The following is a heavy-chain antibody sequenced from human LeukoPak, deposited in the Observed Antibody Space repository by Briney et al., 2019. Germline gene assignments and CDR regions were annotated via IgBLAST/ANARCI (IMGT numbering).Heavy chain of an antibody. V-gene: IGHV4-59*01. CDR1: GGSFSGYY. CDR2: IYYSGST. CDR3: ARMRYYYYMDV. J-gene: IGHJ6*03. Sequence: SETLSLTCAVYGGSFSGYYWSWIRQPPGKGLEWIGYIYYSGSTNYNPSLKSRVTISVDTSKNQFSLKLSSVTAADTAVYYCARMRYYYYMDVWGKGTTVTVSS.